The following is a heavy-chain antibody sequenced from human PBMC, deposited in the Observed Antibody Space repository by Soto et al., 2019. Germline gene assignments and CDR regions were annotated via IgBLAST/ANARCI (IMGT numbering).Heavy chain of an antibody. CDR1: GFTFSSYS. V-gene: IGHV3-48*01. Sequence: GGSLRLSCAASGFTFSSYSMNWARQAPGKGLEWVSYISSSSSTIYYADSVKGRFTISRDNAKNSLYLQMNSLRAEDTAVYYCARGGGITIFGVAPVRYNWFDPWGQGTLVTVSS. D-gene: IGHD3-3*01. CDR3: ARGGGITIFGVAPVRYNWFDP. J-gene: IGHJ5*02. CDR2: ISSSSSTI.